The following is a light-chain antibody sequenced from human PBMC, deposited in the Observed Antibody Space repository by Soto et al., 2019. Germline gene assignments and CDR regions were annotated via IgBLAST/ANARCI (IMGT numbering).Light chain of an antibody. CDR1: QSVSSSY. J-gene: IGKJ1*01. V-gene: IGKV3D-20*02. CDR2: GAS. CDR3: QQRSNWPPET. Sequence: EIVLTPSPGTLSLSPVERATLSCRASQSVSSSYLAWYQQKPGQAPRLLIYGASSRATGIPDRFSGSGSGTDFTLTISRLEPEDFAVYYCQQRSNWPPETFGQGTKVDIK.